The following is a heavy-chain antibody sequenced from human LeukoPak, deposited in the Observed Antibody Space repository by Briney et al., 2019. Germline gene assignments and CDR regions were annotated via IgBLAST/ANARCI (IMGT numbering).Heavy chain of an antibody. CDR1: GFTFSSYG. V-gene: IGHV3-30*18. D-gene: IGHD6-6*01. J-gene: IGHJ4*02. CDR2: ISYDGSNK. Sequence: PGGSLRLSCAASGFTFSSYGMHWVRQAPGKGLEWVAVISYDGSNKYYADSVKGRFTISRDNSKNTLYLQTNSLRAEDTAVYYCAKGAARPDYWGQGTLVTVSS. CDR3: AKGAARPDY.